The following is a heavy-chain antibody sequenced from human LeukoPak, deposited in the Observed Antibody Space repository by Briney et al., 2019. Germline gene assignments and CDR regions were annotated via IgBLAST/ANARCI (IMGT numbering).Heavy chain of an antibody. V-gene: IGHV3-20*04. CDR3: ARSLLVTLHVFDI. CDR1: GFIFDDYV. J-gene: IGHJ3*02. CDR2: INWNGGGI. D-gene: IGHD4-23*01. Sequence: PGGSLRLSCAASGFIFDDYVMSWVRQAPGQGLEWVSGINWNGGGIGYADSVKGRFTIARDNAKNSLYLQMNSLRAEDTALYYCARSLLVTLHVFDIWGQGTMVTVSS.